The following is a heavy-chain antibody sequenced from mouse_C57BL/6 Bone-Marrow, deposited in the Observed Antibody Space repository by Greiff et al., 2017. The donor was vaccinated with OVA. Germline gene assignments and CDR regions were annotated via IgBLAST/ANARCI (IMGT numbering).Heavy chain of an antibody. D-gene: IGHD2-1*01. Sequence: LVESVAELVRPGASVKLSCTASGFNIKNTYMHWVKQRPEQGLEWIGRIDPANGNTKYAPKFQGKATITADTSSNTAYLQLSSLTSEDTAIYYCARSLSTMVPYAMDYWGQGTSVTVSS. CDR1: GFNIKNTY. CDR2: IDPANGNT. J-gene: IGHJ4*01. CDR3: ARSLSTMVPYAMDY. V-gene: IGHV14-3*01.